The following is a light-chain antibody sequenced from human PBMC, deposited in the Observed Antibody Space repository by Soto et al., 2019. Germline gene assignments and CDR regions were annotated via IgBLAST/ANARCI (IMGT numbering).Light chain of an antibody. J-gene: IGLJ3*02. CDR1: SSNIGAGYD. CDR3: QSYDGSFVM. V-gene: IGLV1-40*01. Sequence: QSVLTQPPSVSGAPGQRVTISCTGSSSNIGAGYDVHWYQQLPGTAPKLLIYGNSNRPSGVPDRFSGSKSGTSASLAITGLQTEDEADYYCQSYDGSFVMFGGGTKLTVL. CDR2: GNS.